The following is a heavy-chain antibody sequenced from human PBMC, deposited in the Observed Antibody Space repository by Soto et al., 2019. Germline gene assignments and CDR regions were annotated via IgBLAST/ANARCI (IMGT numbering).Heavy chain of an antibody. Sequence: GGSLRLSCAASGSTFSSYSMNWVRQAPGKGLEWVSSISSSSSYIYYADSVKGRFTISRDNAKNSLYLQMNSLRAEDTAVYYCTRLAGTTSDYFDYWGQGTLVTVSS. CDR1: GSTFSSYS. CDR2: ISSSSSYI. D-gene: IGHD1-1*01. J-gene: IGHJ4*02. CDR3: TRLAGTTSDYFDY. V-gene: IGHV3-21*01.